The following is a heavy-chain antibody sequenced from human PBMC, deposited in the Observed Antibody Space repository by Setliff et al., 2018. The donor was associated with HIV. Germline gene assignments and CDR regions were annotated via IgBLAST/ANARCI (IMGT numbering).Heavy chain of an antibody. J-gene: IGHJ6*02. Sequence: GGSLRLSCAASGFIFSSYAMHWVRQAPGKGLEWVAVMSYDGNNKYYADSVKGRFTISRDNSKNTLFLQMNSLRAEDTAVYYCAKAYYYDSSGYSRYYYYYGMDVWGQGTTVTVSS. CDR1: GFIFSSYA. CDR3: AKAYYYDSSGYSRYYYYYGMDV. CDR2: MSYDGNNK. V-gene: IGHV3-30*07. D-gene: IGHD3-22*01.